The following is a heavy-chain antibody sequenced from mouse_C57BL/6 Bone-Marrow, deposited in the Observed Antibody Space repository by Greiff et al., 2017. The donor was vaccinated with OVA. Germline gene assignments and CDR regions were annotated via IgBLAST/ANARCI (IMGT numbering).Heavy chain of an antibody. V-gene: IGHV15-2*01. CDR3: ARKTDGSSYWWYFDV. D-gene: IGHD1-1*01. Sequence: VQLQQSGSELRSPGSSVKLSCKDFDSEVFPIAYMSWVRQKPGHGFEWIGGILPSIGRTIYGEKFEDKATLDADTLSNTAYLELNSLTSEDSAIYYCARKTDGSSYWWYFDVWGTGTTVTVSS. CDR1: DSEVFPIAY. CDR2: ILPSIGRT. J-gene: IGHJ1*03.